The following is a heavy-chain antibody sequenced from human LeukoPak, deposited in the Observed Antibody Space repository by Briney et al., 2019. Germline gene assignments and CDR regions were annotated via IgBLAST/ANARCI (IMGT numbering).Heavy chain of an antibody. Sequence: PSETLSLTCAVYGGSFSGYYWSWIRQPPGKGLEWIGEINHSGSTNYNPSLKSRVTISVDTSKNQFSLKLSSVTAADTAVYYCASKASRYYYGSGSCYRYLWYFDYWGQGTLVTVSS. D-gene: IGHD3-10*01. CDR2: INHSGST. V-gene: IGHV4-34*01. J-gene: IGHJ4*02. CDR3: ASKASRYYYGSGSCYRYLWYFDY. CDR1: GGSFSGYY.